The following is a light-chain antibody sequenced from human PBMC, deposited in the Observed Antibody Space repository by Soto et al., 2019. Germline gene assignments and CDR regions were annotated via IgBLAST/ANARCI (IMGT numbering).Light chain of an antibody. CDR2: STS. CDR3: LLYDGAAQRV. J-gene: IGLJ3*02. V-gene: IGLV7-43*01. CDR1: TGAVTSGHY. Sequence: QAVVTQEPSLTVSPGGTVTLTCASNTGAVTSGHYPNWFQQKPGQAPRALIYSTSNKYSWTPDRFSGSLLGGKAALTLSGVQPEDEAEYYCLLYDGAAQRVFGGGTKLTVL.